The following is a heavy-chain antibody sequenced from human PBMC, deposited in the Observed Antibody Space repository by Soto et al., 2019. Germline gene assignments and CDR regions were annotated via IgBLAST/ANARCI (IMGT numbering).Heavy chain of an antibody. V-gene: IGHV3-30*18. D-gene: IGHD1-26*01. Sequence: QVQLVESGGGVVQPGRSLRLSCAASGFTFSSYGMHWVRQAPGKGLEWVAVISYDGSNKYYADSVKGRFTISRDNSKNTLYLQMNSLRAEDTAVYYCAKDDSGSLLMDVWGQGTTVTVSS. CDR2: ISYDGSNK. CDR1: GFTFSSYG. CDR3: AKDDSGSLLMDV. J-gene: IGHJ6*02.